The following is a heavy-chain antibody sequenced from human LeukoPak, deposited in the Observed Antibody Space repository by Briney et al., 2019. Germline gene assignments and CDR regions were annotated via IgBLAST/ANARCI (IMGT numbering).Heavy chain of an antibody. Sequence: GGSLRLSCAASGFTSSDYWMHWVRHAPGKGLVWVSRMNSDGTTTNYADSVKGRFTISRDNAKNTLYLQMNSLRAEDTAVYYCARGRGPYGWFDPWGQGTLVTVSS. CDR1: GFTSSDYW. J-gene: IGHJ5*02. V-gene: IGHV3-74*01. D-gene: IGHD3-10*01. CDR3: ARGRGPYGWFDP. CDR2: MNSDGTTT.